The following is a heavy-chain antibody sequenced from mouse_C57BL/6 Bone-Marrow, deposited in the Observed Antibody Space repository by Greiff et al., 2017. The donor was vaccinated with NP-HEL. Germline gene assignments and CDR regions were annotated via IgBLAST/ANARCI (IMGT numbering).Heavy chain of an antibody. CDR2: INPYNGGT. CDR1: GYTFTDYY. V-gene: IGHV1-19*01. Sequence: VQLKESGPVLVKPGASVKMSCKASGYTFTDYYMNWVKQSHGKSLEWIGVINPYNGGTSYNQKFKGKATLTVDKSSSTAYMELNSLTSEDSAVYYCARKLPDYWGQGTTLTVSS. D-gene: IGHD2-1*01. CDR3: ARKLPDY. J-gene: IGHJ2*01.